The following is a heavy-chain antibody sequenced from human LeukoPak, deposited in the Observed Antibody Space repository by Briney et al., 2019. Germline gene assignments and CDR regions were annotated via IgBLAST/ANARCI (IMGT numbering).Heavy chain of an antibody. J-gene: IGHJ4*02. CDR1: GSSISSSSYY. V-gene: IGHV4-39*07. Sequence: SETLCLTCTVSGSSISSSSYYWGWIRQPPGKGVEWIGSIYYSGSTYYNPSLTSRVTISLDTSKNQIYPKLRSVTAPDTAVYYCARGSRAGVIDYWGQGTLVTVSS. CDR2: IYYSGST. D-gene: IGHD3-10*01. CDR3: ARGSRAGVIDY.